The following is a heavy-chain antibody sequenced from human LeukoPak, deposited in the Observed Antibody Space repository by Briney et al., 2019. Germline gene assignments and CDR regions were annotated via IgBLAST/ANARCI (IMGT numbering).Heavy chain of an antibody. Sequence: SVKASCKASGGTFSSYAISWVRQAPGQGLEWMGGIIPIFGTANYAQKFQGRVTITADESTSTAYMELSSLRSEDTAVYYCASYLGYCSGGSCPKEISSFDYWGQGTLVTVSS. V-gene: IGHV1-69*01. J-gene: IGHJ4*02. CDR3: ASYLGYCSGGSCPKEISSFDY. CDR2: IIPIFGTA. D-gene: IGHD2-15*01. CDR1: GGTFSSYA.